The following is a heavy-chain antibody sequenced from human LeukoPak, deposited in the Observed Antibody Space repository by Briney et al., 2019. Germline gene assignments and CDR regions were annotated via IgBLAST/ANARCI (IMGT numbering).Heavy chain of an antibody. J-gene: IGHJ3*02. CDR1: GFTFSSYA. Sequence: GGSLRLSCAASGFTFSSYAMSWVRQAPGKGLEWVSAISGSGGSTCYADSVKGRFTISRDNSKNTLYLQMNSLRAEDTAVYYCAKGFAVGATTPGAFDIWGQGTMVTVSS. CDR2: ISGSGGST. D-gene: IGHD1-26*01. V-gene: IGHV3-23*01. CDR3: AKGFAVGATTPGAFDI.